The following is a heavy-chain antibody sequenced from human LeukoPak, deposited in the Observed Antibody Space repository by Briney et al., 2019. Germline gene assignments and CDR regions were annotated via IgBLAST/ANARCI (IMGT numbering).Heavy chain of an antibody. CDR3: ARAGRTSFDY. D-gene: IGHD2-2*01. V-gene: IGHV4-61*02. CDR2: IYTSGST. J-gene: IGHJ4*02. Sequence: SETLSLTCTVSGGSISSGSYYWSWIRQPAGKGLEWIGRIYTSGSTNYNPSLKSRVTISVDTSKNQFSLKLSSVTAADTAVYYCARAGRTSFDYWGQGTLVTVSS. CDR1: GGSISSGSYY.